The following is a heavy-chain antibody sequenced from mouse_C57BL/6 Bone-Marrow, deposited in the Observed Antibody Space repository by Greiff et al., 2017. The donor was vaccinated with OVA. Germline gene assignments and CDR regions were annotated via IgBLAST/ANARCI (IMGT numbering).Heavy chain of an antibody. J-gene: IGHJ3*01. D-gene: IGHD1-1*01. V-gene: IGHV5-12*01. Sequence: EVQVVESGGGLVQPGGSLKLSCAASGFTFSDYYMYWVRQTPEKRLEWVAYISNGGGSTYYPDTVKGRFTISRDNAKNTLYLQMSRLKSEDTAMYYCARPLYGSRFAYWGQGTLVTVSA. CDR3: ARPLYGSRFAY. CDR1: GFTFSDYY. CDR2: ISNGGGST.